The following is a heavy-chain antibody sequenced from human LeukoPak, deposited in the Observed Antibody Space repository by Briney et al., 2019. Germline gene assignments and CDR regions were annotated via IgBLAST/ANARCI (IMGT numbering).Heavy chain of an antibody. CDR1: GFTFSSYG. CDR2: ISNDGSKK. CDR3: AKDRYSYAFEYSDS. D-gene: IGHD5-18*01. J-gene: IGHJ4*02. Sequence: GGSLRLACAASGFTFSSYGMHWVRQAPGKGLDWVAVISNDGSKKYYADSVKGRFTISRDNSKNTLSLQVSSLRTEDTAVYYCAKDRYSYAFEYSDSWGQGTLVTVSS. V-gene: IGHV3-30*18.